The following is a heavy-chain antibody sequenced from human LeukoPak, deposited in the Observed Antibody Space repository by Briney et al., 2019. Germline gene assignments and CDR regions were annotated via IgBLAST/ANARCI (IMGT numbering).Heavy chain of an antibody. J-gene: IGHJ3*02. V-gene: IGHV3-21*04. D-gene: IGHD3-22*01. CDR2: ISSSSSYI. CDR1: GFTFKTYT. Sequence: GGSLRLSCAASGFTFKTYTMHWVRQAPGMGLEWVSSISSSSSYIFYADSVKGRFTISRDNSKNTLYLQMNSLRAEDTAVYYYAKGPYYYDSSAYHYGAFDIWGQGTMVTVSS. CDR3: AKGPYYYDSSAYHYGAFDI.